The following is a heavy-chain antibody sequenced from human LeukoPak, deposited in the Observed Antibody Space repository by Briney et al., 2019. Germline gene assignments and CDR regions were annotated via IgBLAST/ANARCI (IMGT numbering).Heavy chain of an antibody. V-gene: IGHV4-4*07. CDR1: GGSISSYY. Sequence: PETLSLTCTVSGGSISSYYWSWIRQPAGKGLEWIGRIYTSGSTNYNPSLKSRVTMSVDTSKNQFSLKLSSVTAADTAVYYCARDYYDSSGYPSYNWFDPWGQGTLVTVSS. CDR2: IYTSGST. J-gene: IGHJ5*02. CDR3: ARDYYDSSGYPSYNWFDP. D-gene: IGHD3-22*01.